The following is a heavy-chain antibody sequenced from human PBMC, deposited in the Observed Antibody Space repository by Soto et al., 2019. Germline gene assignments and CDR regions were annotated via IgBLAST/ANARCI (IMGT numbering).Heavy chain of an antibody. V-gene: IGHV3-33*01. CDR2: IWYDGSNK. J-gene: IGHJ4*02. CDR3: ARDLEISGWYYFDY. CDR1: GFTFSSYG. D-gene: IGHD6-19*01. Sequence: QVQLVESGGGVVQPGRSLRLSCAASGFTFSSYGMHWVRQAPGKGLEWVAVIWYDGSNKYYADSVKGRFTISRDNSKNTLYLQMNSLRAEDTAVYCCARDLEISGWYYFDYWGQGTLVTVSS.